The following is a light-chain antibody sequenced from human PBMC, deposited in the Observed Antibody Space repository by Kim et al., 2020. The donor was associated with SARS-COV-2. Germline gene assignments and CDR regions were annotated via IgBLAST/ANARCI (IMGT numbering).Light chain of an antibody. J-gene: IGLJ3*02. V-gene: IGLV2-14*03. Sequence: GRSITISCHGISSYFCGYHYLSWYQRPPGKAPKLMIDHVSNRPSGFSHRFSGSKSFNTASLTISWLQADYEADYYCSSYTSNSTQVFGGGTQLTVL. CDR1: SSYFCGYHY. CDR3: SSYTSNSTQV. CDR2: HVS.